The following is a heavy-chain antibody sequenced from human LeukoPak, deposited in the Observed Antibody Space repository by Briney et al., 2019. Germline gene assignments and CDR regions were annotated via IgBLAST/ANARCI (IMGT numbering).Heavy chain of an antibody. CDR1: GFTFSSYG. J-gene: IGHJ4*02. CDR3: ARDSADIVVVPAAIPFDY. V-gene: IGHV3-33*01. Sequence: GRSLRLSCAASGFTFSSYGMHWVRQAPGKGLEWVAVIWYDGSNKYYADSVKGRLTISRDNSKNTLYLQMNSLRAEDTAVYYCARDSADIVVVPAAIPFDYRGQGTLVTVSS. D-gene: IGHD2-2*01. CDR2: IWYDGSNK.